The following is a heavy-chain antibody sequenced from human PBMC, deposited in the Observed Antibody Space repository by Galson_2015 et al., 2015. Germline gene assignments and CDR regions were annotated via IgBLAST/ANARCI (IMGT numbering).Heavy chain of an antibody. CDR2: IYYSGST. CDR1: GGSISSGSYY. J-gene: IGHJ5*02. Sequence: ETLSLTCTVSGGSISSGSYYWSWIRQPPGKGLEWIGYIYYSGSTNYNPSLKSRVTISVDTSKNQFSLKLSSVTAADTAVYYCARDRKQLGWFDPWGQGTLVTVSS. V-gene: IGHV4-61*01. D-gene: IGHD6-6*01. CDR3: ARDRKQLGWFDP.